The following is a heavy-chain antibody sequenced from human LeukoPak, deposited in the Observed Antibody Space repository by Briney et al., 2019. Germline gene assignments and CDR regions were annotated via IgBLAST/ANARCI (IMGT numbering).Heavy chain of an antibody. Sequence: GASVKVSCKASGYSFTSHYMHWVRQAPGQGLEWMGLINPRGTSKIYAEKFQGRIIMTRDMSTTTDYMELSSLKSDDTAVYYCARDNSIHERGWWFDPWGQGTLVTVSS. CDR2: INPRGTSK. J-gene: IGHJ5*02. CDR3: ARDNSIHERGWWFDP. D-gene: IGHD4-23*01. V-gene: IGHV1-46*01. CDR1: GYSFTSHY.